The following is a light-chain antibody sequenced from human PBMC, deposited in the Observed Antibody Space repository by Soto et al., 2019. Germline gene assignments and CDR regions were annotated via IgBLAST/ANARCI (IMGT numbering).Light chain of an antibody. V-gene: IGKV3-20*01. CDR1: QSVISDY. J-gene: IGKJ1*01. CDR3: QQYGNSPWT. CDR2: GVS. Sequence: EIVLTQSPGTLSLSPGERATLSCRASQSVISDYLAWYQQKPGQAPRLLIYGVSTRATGIPDRFSGSGSGTDFTLTISRLEPEDFAVYYCQQYGNSPWTFGQGTKVEVK.